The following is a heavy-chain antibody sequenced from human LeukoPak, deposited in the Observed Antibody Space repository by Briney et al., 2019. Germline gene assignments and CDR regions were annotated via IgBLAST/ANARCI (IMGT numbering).Heavy chain of an antibody. CDR3: ARVAYDILTGPLFDY. CDR1: GFTFSSYW. V-gene: IGHV3-74*01. J-gene: IGHJ4*02. D-gene: IGHD3-9*01. CDR2: INSDGSST. Sequence: PGGSLRLSCAASGFTFSSYWMHWVRQAPGKGLVWVSRINSDGSSTSYADSVKGRFTISRDNAKNTLYLQMNSLRAEDTAVYYCARVAYDILTGPLFDYWGQGTLVTASS.